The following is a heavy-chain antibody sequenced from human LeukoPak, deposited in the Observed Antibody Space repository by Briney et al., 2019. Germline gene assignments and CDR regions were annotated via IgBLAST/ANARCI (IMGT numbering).Heavy chain of an antibody. J-gene: IGHJ4*02. CDR3: VRKSFGESVY. D-gene: IGHD3-10*01. V-gene: IGHV3-53*01. Sequence: GGSLRLSCAPYDFLVISNYMSWVRQPPGKGLEWVSLLYSGGRSYLADSVKGRFSISRDDSNNAVYLQMNSLSPEDTAVYYCVRKSFGESVYWGQGSLVTVSS. CDR2: LYSGGRS. CDR1: DFLVISNY.